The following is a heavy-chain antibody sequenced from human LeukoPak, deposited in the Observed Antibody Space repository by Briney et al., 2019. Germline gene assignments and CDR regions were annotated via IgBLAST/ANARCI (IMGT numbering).Heavy chain of an antibody. V-gene: IGHV3-11*01. CDR3: ARGGFRYGYWFPY. D-gene: IGHD3-9*01. J-gene: IGHJ4*02. CDR2: ISSPGTSI. CDR1: GFRFSDYY. Sequence: GGSLRLSCTASGFRFSDYYMTWIRQAPGKGLEWVSYISSPGTSIFYADSVTGRFTISRDNAKNLLYLQMNSLRAEDTAVYHCARGGFRYGYWFPYWGQGTLVSVSS.